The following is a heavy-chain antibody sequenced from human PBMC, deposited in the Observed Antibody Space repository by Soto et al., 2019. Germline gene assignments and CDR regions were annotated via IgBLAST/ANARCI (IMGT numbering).Heavy chain of an antibody. V-gene: IGHV4-59*01. CDR2: IHYSGTT. D-gene: IGHD6-13*01. CDR1: GGSMRNYF. Sequence: PSETLSLTCTVSGGSMRNYFWTWIRPPPGKGLAWIGYIHYSGTTSFFTSYNPSLRSRVTISEDTSKNQFSLKLLSVTTADTAVYFCAAGEASSRNLAPYYLDFWGQGTLVTVSS. J-gene: IGHJ4*02. CDR3: AAGEASSRNLAPYYLDF.